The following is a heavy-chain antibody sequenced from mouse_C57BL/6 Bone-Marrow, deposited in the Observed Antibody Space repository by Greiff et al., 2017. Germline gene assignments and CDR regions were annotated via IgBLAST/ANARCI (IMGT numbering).Heavy chain of an antibody. Sequence: VHLVESGPGLVAPSQSLSITCTVSGFSLTSYGVDWVRQSPGKGLEWLGVIWGVGSTNYNSALKSRLSISKDNSNSQGFLKMNSLQTDDTAMYYCASSYYGSSSWFAYWGQGTVVTVSA. CDR1: GFSLTSYG. CDR3: ASSYYGSSSWFAY. J-gene: IGHJ3*01. D-gene: IGHD1-1*01. CDR2: IWGVGST. V-gene: IGHV2-6*01.